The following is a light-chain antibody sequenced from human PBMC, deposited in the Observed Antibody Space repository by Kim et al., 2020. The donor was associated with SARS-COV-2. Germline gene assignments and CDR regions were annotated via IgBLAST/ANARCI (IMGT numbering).Light chain of an antibody. V-gene: IGKV1-12*02. CDR3: QQASSCPWT. CDR2: AAS. Sequence: EIQLTQSPSSVSLSPGDRATLSCRASQGISSCLAWYQQKPGKAPKLLIYAASSLQSGVPSRFSGSGSGTDFTLTISSLQPEDFAAYYCQQASSCPWTFGRGTKVDIK. J-gene: IGKJ1*01. CDR1: QGISSC.